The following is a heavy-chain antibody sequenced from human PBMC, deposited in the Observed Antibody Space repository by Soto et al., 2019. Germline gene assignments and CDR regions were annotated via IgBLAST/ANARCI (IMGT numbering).Heavy chain of an antibody. CDR1: GFTFSSYG. J-gene: IGHJ5*02. Sequence: PGGSLRLSCAASGFTFSSYGMHWVRQAPGKGLEWVAVISYDGSNKYYADSVKGRFTISRDNSKNTLYLQMNSLRAEDTAVYYCAGSSWYYWFDPWGQGTLVTVSS. CDR2: ISYDGSNK. CDR3: AGSSWYYWFDP. V-gene: IGHV3-30*03. D-gene: IGHD6-13*01.